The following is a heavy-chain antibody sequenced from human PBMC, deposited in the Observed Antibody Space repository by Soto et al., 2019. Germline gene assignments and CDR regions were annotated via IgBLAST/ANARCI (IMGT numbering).Heavy chain of an antibody. CDR1: SGSISSSNW. CDR3: AREAGRECSGGSCYSGIGYFDY. D-gene: IGHD2-15*01. Sequence: SETLSLTCAVSSGSISSSNWWSWVRQPPGKGLEWIGEIYHSGSTNYNPSLKSRVTISVDKSKNQFSLKLSSVTAADTAVYYCAREAGRECSGGSCYSGIGYFDYWGQGTLVTVSS. J-gene: IGHJ4*02. V-gene: IGHV4-4*02. CDR2: IYHSGST.